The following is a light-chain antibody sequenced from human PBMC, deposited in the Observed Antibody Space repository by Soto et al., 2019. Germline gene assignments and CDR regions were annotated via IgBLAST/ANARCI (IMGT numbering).Light chain of an antibody. CDR1: SSDVGAYNY. CDR3: NSYAGSKNFGV. V-gene: IGLV2-8*01. CDR2: EVT. Sequence: QSVLTQPPSASGSPGQSVTISCTGTSSDVGAYNYVSWYQQHPGKAPKLIIYEVTKRPSGVPDRFSGSKSGNTASLTVSGLQAEDEADYYCNSYAGSKNFGVFGGGTKVTVL. J-gene: IGLJ3*02.